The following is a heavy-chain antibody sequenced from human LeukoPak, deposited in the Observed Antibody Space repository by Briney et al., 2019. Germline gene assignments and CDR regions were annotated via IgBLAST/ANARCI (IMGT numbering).Heavy chain of an antibody. D-gene: IGHD3-22*01. Sequence: GGSLRLSCAASGFTFSSYGMHWVRQAPGRGLEWVAVIWYDGSNKYYADSVKGRFTISRDNSKNTLYLQMNSLRAEDTAVYYCARGEVSVVVVIDYWGQGTLVTVSS. V-gene: IGHV3-33*01. CDR2: IWYDGSNK. CDR1: GFTFSSYG. J-gene: IGHJ4*02. CDR3: ARGEVSVVVVIDY.